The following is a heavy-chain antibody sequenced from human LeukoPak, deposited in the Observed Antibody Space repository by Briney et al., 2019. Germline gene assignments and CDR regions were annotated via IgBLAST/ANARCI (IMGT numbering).Heavy chain of an antibody. D-gene: IGHD2/OR15-2a*01. CDR3: ARGVGYFRYGRYYYMDV. Sequence: SETLSLTCSVFGESFSGYYWTWIRQPPGKGLEWIGEIKHSGSANYSPSLKSRVTISVDTSKSQFSLKLSSVTAADTAVYYCARGVGYFRYGRYYYMDVWGKGTTVTVSS. CDR1: GESFSGYY. J-gene: IGHJ6*03. V-gene: IGHV4-34*01. CDR2: IKHSGSA.